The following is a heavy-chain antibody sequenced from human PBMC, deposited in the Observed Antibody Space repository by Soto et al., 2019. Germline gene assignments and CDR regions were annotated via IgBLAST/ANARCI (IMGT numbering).Heavy chain of an antibody. V-gene: IGHV6-1*01. CDR1: GDSVSSNSAA. CDR2: TYYRSKWYN. Sequence: SQTLSLTCDISGDSVSSNSAAWNWISQSPSRGLEWLGRTYYRSKWYNDYAPSVMGRITINTDTSKNQFTLQLNSVTPEDTAVYFCVRDEGWLDFDYWGQGTLVTVSS. CDR3: VRDEGWLDFDY. J-gene: IGHJ4*02. D-gene: IGHD5-18*01.